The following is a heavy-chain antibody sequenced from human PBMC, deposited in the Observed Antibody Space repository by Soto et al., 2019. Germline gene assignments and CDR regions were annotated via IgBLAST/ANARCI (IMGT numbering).Heavy chain of an antibody. Sequence: SETLSLTCTVSGVSINSYYWSWIRQHPGKGLEWIGYIYYSGSTYSNPSLKSRITISVDTSKNQFSLKLSSVTAADTAVYYCARVDCSSTNCYRSDAFDIWGQGTMVTVS. CDR1: GVSINSYY. D-gene: IGHD2-2*01. J-gene: IGHJ3*02. V-gene: IGHV4-59*06. CDR3: ARVDCSSTNCYRSDAFDI. CDR2: IYYSGST.